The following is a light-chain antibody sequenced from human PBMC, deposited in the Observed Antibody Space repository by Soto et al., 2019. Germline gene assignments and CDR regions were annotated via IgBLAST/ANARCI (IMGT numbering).Light chain of an antibody. V-gene: IGLV2-14*01. Sequence: QSALTQPASVSGSPGQSITISCAGTSSDVGGNNHVSWYQQHPGKAPKLIIDGVTNRPSGVSYRFSGSESGNTASLTISGLQTGDEADYSCISFTGSRGYVFGTGTKVTVL. CDR3: ISFTGSRGYV. J-gene: IGLJ1*01. CDR2: GVT. CDR1: SSDVGGNNH.